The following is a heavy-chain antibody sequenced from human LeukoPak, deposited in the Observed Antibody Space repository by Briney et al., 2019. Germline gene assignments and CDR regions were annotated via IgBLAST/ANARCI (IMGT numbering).Heavy chain of an antibody. J-gene: IGHJ5*02. D-gene: IGHD6-25*01. CDR1: GITFSSYS. CDR2: ISGSGSNT. V-gene: IGHV3-23*01. Sequence: GGSLRLSCAASGITFSSYSMNWVRQAPGKGLGWVSAISGSGSNTYYADSVKGRFTISRDNSKNTLSLQMNNLRDEDTAVYYCAKDLSPAAAWGQGTLVTVSS. CDR3: AKDLSPAAA.